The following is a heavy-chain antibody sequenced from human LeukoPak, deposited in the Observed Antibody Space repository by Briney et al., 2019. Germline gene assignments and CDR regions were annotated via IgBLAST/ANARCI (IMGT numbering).Heavy chain of an antibody. CDR2: IYDISNT. CDR1: GASVGSAGYY. V-gene: IGHV4-61*08. Sequence: PSETLSLTCTVSGASVGSAGYYWSWIRQPPGGGLEWIGYIYDISNTNYNPSLKSRVTMSVDPSKNQFSLKLNSVTAADTAVYYCARTQSQSGSYRYYFGYWGQGTLVTVSS. J-gene: IGHJ4*02. D-gene: IGHD1-26*01. CDR3: ARTQSQSGSYRYYFGY.